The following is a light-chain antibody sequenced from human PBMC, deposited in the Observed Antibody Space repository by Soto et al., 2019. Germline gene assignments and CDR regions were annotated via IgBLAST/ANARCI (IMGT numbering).Light chain of an antibody. Sequence: DIQMTQSPATLSASVGDSVTITCRASQSISHWLAWYQQKPGKAPKFLIYDASSLESGVPSRFSGSGSGTEFTLTISSLQPDDFATYYCQQYDSVLGPFGPGTKVDIX. CDR2: DAS. J-gene: IGKJ1*01. CDR1: QSISHW. V-gene: IGKV1-5*01. CDR3: QQYDSVLGP.